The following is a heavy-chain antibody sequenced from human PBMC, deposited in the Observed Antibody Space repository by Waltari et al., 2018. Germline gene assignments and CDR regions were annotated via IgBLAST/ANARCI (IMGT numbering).Heavy chain of an antibody. J-gene: IGHJ4*02. Sequence: EVQLVESGGGLVQPGGSLRLSCAASGFTFSSYWMSWIRQAPGKGLEWVANIKQDGSEKYYVDSVKGRFTISRDNAKNSLYLQMNSLRAEDTAVYYCARVLETSYGYYFDYWGQGTLVTVSS. V-gene: IGHV3-7*01. CDR1: GFTFSSYW. CDR2: IKQDGSEK. CDR3: ARVLETSYGYYFDY. D-gene: IGHD5-18*01.